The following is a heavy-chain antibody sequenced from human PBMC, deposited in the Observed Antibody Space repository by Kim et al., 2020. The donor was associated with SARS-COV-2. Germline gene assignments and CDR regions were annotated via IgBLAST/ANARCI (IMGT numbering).Heavy chain of an antibody. J-gene: IGHJ3*02. CDR1: GFSFGDYV. D-gene: IGHD1-1*01. CDR3: TRKPPPTGTGAFDI. CDR2: IRSRRHDETT. Sequence: GGSLRLSCTASGFSFGDYVMSWVRQAPGKGLEWVGFIRSRRHDETTEYAASVRGRFTISRDNSKSIAYLQMNSLVTEDTGIYYCTRKPPPTGTGAFDIWGQGTMVTVSS. V-gene: IGHV3-49*04.